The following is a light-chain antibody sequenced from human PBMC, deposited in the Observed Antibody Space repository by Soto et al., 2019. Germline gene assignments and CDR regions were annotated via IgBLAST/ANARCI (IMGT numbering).Light chain of an antibody. Sequence: DTQLTQSPSFLSASIGDRVTVTCRASQGISTYLAWYQQKPGKAPKLLIYAASTLQSGVPSRFSGSGSGTEFTLTISSLQPEDFATYYGQQLNSYPYPFGQGTKLEIK. J-gene: IGKJ2*01. V-gene: IGKV1-9*01. CDR1: QGISTY. CDR3: QQLNSYPYP. CDR2: AAS.